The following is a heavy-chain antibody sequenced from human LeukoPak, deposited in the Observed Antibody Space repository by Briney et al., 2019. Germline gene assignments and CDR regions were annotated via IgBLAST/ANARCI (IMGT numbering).Heavy chain of an antibody. D-gene: IGHD5-12*01. CDR2: IRSKAYGGTT. Sequence: GGSLRLSCTASGFTFGDYAMSWVRQAPGKGLEWVGFIRSKAYGGTTEYAASVKGRFTISRDDSKSIAYLQMNSLKTEDTAVYYCTRDLYSGPPDYYYYMDVWGKGTTVTVSS. CDR3: TRDLYSGPPDYYYYMDV. CDR1: GFTFGDYA. J-gene: IGHJ6*03. V-gene: IGHV3-49*04.